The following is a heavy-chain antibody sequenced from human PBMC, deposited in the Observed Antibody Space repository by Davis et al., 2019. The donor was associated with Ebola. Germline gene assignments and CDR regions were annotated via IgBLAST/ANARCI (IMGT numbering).Heavy chain of an antibody. CDR2: INHSGST. CDR3: ARCVGGYYRPFDY. V-gene: IGHV4-34*01. J-gene: IGHJ4*02. D-gene: IGHD3-22*01. Sequence: SETLSLTCAVYGGSFSGYYWSWIRQPPGKGLEWIGVINHSGSTNYNPSLKSRVTISVDTSKNQFSLKLSSVTAADTAVYYCARCVGGYYRPFDYWGQGTLVTVSS. CDR1: GGSFSGYY.